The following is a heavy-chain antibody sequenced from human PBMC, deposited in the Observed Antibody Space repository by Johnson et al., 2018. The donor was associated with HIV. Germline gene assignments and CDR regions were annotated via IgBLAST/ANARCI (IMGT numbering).Heavy chain of an antibody. CDR3: TVWRWGLSGQEPFDV. CDR2: IRSDGVNK. CDR1: GFTFRIYD. V-gene: IGHV3-30*02. D-gene: IGHD5-24*01. J-gene: IGHJ3*01. Sequence: QVQLVESGGGVVQPGGSLRLSCAASGFTFRIYDMQWVRQAPGKGLEWLAYIRSDGVNKQYTDSVKGRFTISRDNSKNTGYLQMNSLRDEDTSVYYCTVWRWGLSGQEPFDVWGPGTMVTVSS.